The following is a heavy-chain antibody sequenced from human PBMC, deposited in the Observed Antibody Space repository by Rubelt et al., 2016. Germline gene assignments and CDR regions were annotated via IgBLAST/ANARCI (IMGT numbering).Heavy chain of an antibody. D-gene: IGHD6-13*01. Sequence: QVQLVQSGAEVKKPGASVKVSCKASGDTFTSYGISWVRQAPGQGLEWMGWISAYNGNTNYAQTLQGRFTMTPATSTSTAYMELRSLRSDDTAVYYCARVIRWVEYSSSWHFDYWGQGTLVTVSS. CDR1: GDTFTSYG. CDR2: ISAYNGNT. CDR3: ARVIRWVEYSSSWHFDY. J-gene: IGHJ4*02. V-gene: IGHV1-18*01.